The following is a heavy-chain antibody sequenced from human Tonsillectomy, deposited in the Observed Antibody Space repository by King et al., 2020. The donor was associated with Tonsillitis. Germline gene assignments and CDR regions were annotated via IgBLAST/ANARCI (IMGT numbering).Heavy chain of an antibody. V-gene: IGHV4-39*01. CDR1: GGSISSSDHY. CDR2: MYYSVTI. Sequence: QLQESGPGVVKPSETLSLTCTVSGGSISSSDHYLAWIRQPPGKGLEWIGYMYYSVTIFYNPSLKSRITISGGTSANRFSLRLSSVTAADTAVYFCARYVDGSFDSWGQGALVTVSS. J-gene: IGHJ4*02. D-gene: IGHD1-26*01. CDR3: ARYVDGSFDS.